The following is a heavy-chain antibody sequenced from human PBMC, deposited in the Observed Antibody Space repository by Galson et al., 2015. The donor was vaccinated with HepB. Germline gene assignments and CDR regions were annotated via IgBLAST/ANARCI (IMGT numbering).Heavy chain of an antibody. D-gene: IGHD3-16*02. Sequence: LRLSCAASGFTFSSYALHWVRQAPGQGLEYVSGISSTGGTTYYGNSVKDRFTISRDNSKNTLYLQMGSLRDEDMALYYCARGMFGGVIGSYYFDFWGQGTLVTVSS. V-gene: IGHV3-64*01. CDR2: ISSTGGTT. CDR3: ARGMFGGVIGSYYFDF. J-gene: IGHJ4*02. CDR1: GFTFSSYA.